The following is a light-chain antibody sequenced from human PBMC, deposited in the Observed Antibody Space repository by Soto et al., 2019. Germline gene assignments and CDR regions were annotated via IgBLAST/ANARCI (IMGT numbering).Light chain of an antibody. CDR2: DVS. CDR3: QHYASYPVP. V-gene: IGKV1-5*01. Sequence: DVKMTESASALSASVGDRVTITCRASQSISSWLAWYQQKPGKAPKFLIYDVSTLESGVPSRFSGSGSGTEFTLTISSLQPDDFATYYCQHYASYPVPFAGGTKVAIK. J-gene: IGKJ4*01. CDR1: QSISSW.